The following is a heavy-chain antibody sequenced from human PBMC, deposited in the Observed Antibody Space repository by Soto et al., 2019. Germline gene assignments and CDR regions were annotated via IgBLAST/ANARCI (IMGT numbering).Heavy chain of an antibody. CDR2: ISANSGNT. J-gene: IGHJ4*02. V-gene: IGHV1-18*04. CDR1: GFIFNNYA. Sequence: ASVKVSCKAFGFIFNNYAISWVRQAPGQGLEWMGWISANSGNTNYAQKLQGRVTMTTDTSTSTAYMELRSLRSDDAAVYYCATAGNYDSSGRDFWGQGTLVTVSS. CDR3: ATAGNYDSSGRDF. D-gene: IGHD3-22*01.